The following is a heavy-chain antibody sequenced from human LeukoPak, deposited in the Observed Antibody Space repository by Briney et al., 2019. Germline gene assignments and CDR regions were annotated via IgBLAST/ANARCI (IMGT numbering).Heavy chain of an antibody. CDR1: GYTFTGYY. CDR3: ARGGRITMIVVVIGSDC. CDR2: INPNSGGT. Sequence: ASVKVSCKASGYTFTGYYMHWVRQAPGQGLEWMGRINPNSGGTNYAQKFQGRVTMTRDTSISTAYMELSRLRSDDTAVYYCARGGRITMIVVVIGSDCWGQGTLVTVSS. V-gene: IGHV1-2*06. D-gene: IGHD3-22*01. J-gene: IGHJ4*02.